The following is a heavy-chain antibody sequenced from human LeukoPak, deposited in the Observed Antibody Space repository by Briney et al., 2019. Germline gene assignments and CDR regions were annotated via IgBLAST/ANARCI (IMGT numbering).Heavy chain of an antibody. D-gene: IGHD4-23*01. J-gene: IGHJ6*03. V-gene: IGHV4-34*01. CDR3: ARWIGDYGGKGSNYYYYYYMDV. Sequence: SETLSLTCAVYGGSFSGYYWSWIRQPPGKGLEWIGEINHSGSTNYNPCLKSRVTISVDTSKNQFSLKLSSVTAADTAVYYCARWIGDYGGKGSNYYYYYYMDVWGRGTTVTVSS. CDR2: INHSGST. CDR1: GGSFSGYY.